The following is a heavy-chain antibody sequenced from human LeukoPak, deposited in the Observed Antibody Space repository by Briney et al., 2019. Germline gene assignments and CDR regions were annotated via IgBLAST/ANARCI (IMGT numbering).Heavy chain of an antibody. CDR1: GGPFCCFY. J-gene: IGHJ4*02. D-gene: IGHD1-26*01. V-gene: IGHV4-34*01. CDR2: IKHSGST. Sequence: SETVSLMCAVYGGPFCCFYWRWLPDPRGEAGVGLGEIKHSGSTNENPYLKRRVTISVDTSKNQFSLKLSFGTAADTAVYYCARMKMREPPADFDYWGQGTLVTVSS. CDR3: ARMKMREPPADFDY.